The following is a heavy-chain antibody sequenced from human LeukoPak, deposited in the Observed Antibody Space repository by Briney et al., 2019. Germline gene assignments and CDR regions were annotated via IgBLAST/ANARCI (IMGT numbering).Heavy chain of an antibody. CDR2: INTDGNSP. CDR3: ARDVVQGGY. V-gene: IGHV3-74*01. D-gene: IGHD3-10*01. Sequence: GGSLRLSCAASGFTFSNYWMHWVRQAPGKGLVWVARINTDGNSPTYADSVKGRFTISRDNAKSTLYLQMNSLRDEDTALYYCARDVVQGGYWGQGTLVTASS. CDR1: GFTFSNYW. J-gene: IGHJ4*02.